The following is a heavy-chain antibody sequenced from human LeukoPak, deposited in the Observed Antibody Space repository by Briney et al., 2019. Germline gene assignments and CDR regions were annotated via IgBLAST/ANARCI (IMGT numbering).Heavy chain of an antibody. J-gene: IGHJ4*02. V-gene: IGHV3-74*01. D-gene: IGHD6-25*01. Sequence: GGSLSLSCAASGFTFSNYWMHWVRQAPGKGLVWVSRVNTDGSSTSYADSVKGRFTMSRDNAKNTLYLKMNSLRAEDTAVYYCARGRGHNDYWGQGALVTVSS. CDR1: GFTFSNYW. CDR3: ARGRGHNDY. CDR2: VNTDGSST.